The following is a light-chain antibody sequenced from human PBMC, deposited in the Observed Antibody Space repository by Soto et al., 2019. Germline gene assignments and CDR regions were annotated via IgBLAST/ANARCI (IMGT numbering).Light chain of an antibody. CDR1: QSVLYSSNNKNY. J-gene: IGKJ1*01. V-gene: IGKV4-1*01. Sequence: DIVMTQSPDSLAVSLGERATINCKSSQSVLYSSNNKNYLAWYQQKPGQTPKLLIYWASTRESGFPDRFSGSGSGTDFHLTICSLQAEDVAVYYCQQYYSTPGTFGQGTKVEIK. CDR2: WAS. CDR3: QQYYSTPGT.